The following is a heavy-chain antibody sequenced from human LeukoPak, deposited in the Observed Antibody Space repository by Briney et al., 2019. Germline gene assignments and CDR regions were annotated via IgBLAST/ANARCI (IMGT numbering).Heavy chain of an antibody. CDR3: AKEAVAGTSDFDY. D-gene: IGHD6-19*01. J-gene: IGHJ4*02. Sequence: PSETLSLTCAVYGGSFSGYYWSWIRQPPGRGLEWIGEINHRGSTNYNPSLKSRVTISIDTSKKQFSLKVTSVTAADTAVYYCAKEAVAGTSDFDYWGQGTLVTVSS. CDR1: GGSFSGYY. CDR2: INHRGST. V-gene: IGHV4-34*01.